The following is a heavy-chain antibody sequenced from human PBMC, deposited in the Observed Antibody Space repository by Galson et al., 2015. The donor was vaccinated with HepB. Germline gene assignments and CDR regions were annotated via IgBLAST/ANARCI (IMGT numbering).Heavy chain of an antibody. CDR1: GFSLSTSGMC. D-gene: IGHD3-3*01. CDR2: IYWDDDK. Sequence: PALVKPTQTLTLTCTFSGFSLSTSGMCVSWIRQPPGKALEWLALIYWDDDKYYSTSLKTRLTISKDTSKNQVVLTMTNMDPVDTATYYCARGVAASGVECFDYWGQGTLVTVSS. J-gene: IGHJ4*02. CDR3: ARGVAASGVECFDY. V-gene: IGHV2-70*01.